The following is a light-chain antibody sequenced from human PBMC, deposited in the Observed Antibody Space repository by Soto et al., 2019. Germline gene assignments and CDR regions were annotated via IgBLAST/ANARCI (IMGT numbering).Light chain of an antibody. J-gene: IGKJ1*01. CDR3: QKYNSAWT. V-gene: IGKV1-39*01. CDR2: DAS. CDR1: QSISNY. Sequence: DIQMTQSPSSLSASVGDRVTITCRASQSISNYLNWYQQKPGKAPKVLIYDASSLQGGVPSRFSGSGSGTDFTLTISSLQPEDVATYYCQKYNSAWTFGQGTKVDIK.